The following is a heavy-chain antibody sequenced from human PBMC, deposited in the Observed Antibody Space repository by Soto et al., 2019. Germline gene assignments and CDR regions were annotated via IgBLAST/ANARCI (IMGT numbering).Heavy chain of an antibody. J-gene: IGHJ4*02. Sequence: PSETLSLTCAVSGVSITTNGYSWSWIRQPPGKGLEWIGYIYPSGTIFYNPSLNSRVTISADTSNNRFSLKLTSVTAADTAVYFCATYTAFAKYYFDYWGRGTLVTVS. D-gene: IGHD3-16*01. V-gene: IGHV4-30-2*01. CDR3: ATYTAFAKYYFDY. CDR2: IYPSGTI. CDR1: GVSITTNGYS.